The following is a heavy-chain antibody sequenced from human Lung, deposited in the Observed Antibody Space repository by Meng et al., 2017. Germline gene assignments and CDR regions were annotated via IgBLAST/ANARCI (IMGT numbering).Heavy chain of an antibody. V-gene: IGHV4-34*01. CDR3: ARGPTTMAHDFDY. Sequence: QGQLQQWGAGLLKPSETLSLTCVVSGGSFSDYYWSWIRQPPGKGLEWIGEINHSASTNYNPSLESRATISVDTSQNNLSLKLSSVTAADSAVYYCARGPTTMAHDFDYWGQGTLVTVSS. CDR1: GGSFSDYY. CDR2: INHSAST. J-gene: IGHJ4*02. D-gene: IGHD4-11*01.